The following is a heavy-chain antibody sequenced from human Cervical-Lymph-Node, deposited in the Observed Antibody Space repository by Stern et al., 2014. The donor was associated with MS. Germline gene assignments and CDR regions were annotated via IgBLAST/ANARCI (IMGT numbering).Heavy chain of an antibody. V-gene: IGHV2-70*04. CDR1: GFSLRTSGMR. CDR2: NEWDDDK. D-gene: IGHD2-15*01. CDR3: ARMPYCSGSSCYSSSAFDI. Sequence: QVTLRESGPALVKPTQTLTLTCTFSGFSLRTSGMRVSWIRQPPGKALEWLASNEWDDDKFYSTSLKTRLTISKDTSKNQVVLTMTNMDPVDTATYYCARMPYCSGSSCYSSSAFDIWGQGTMVTVSS. J-gene: IGHJ3*02.